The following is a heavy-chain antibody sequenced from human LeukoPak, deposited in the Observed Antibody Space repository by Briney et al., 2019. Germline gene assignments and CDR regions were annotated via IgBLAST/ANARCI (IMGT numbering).Heavy chain of an antibody. V-gene: IGHV4-34*01. J-gene: IGHJ4*02. CDR2: INHSGST. D-gene: IGHD6-19*01. CDR3: ARGAAGNVRDFDY. CDR1: GGSISSYY. Sequence: PSETLSLTCTVSGGSISSYYWSWIRQPPGKGLEWIGEINHSGSTNYNPSLKSRVTISVDTSKNQFSLKLSSVTAADTAVYYCARGAAGNVRDFDYWGQGTLVTVSS.